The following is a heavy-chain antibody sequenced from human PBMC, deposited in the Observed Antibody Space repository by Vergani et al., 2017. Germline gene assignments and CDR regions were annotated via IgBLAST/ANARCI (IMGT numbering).Heavy chain of an antibody. V-gene: IGHV3-33*01. CDR2: IWYDGSNK. CDR1: GFTFSSYG. D-gene: IGHD3-10*01. Sequence: QVQLVESGGGVVQPGRSLRLSCAASGFTFSSYGMHWVRQAPGKGLEWVAVIWYDGSNKYYADSVKGRFTISRDNSKNTLYLQMNSLRAEDTAVYYCARGHYYGSGSYDYWGQGTLVTVSS. CDR3: ARGHYYGSGSYDY. J-gene: IGHJ4*02.